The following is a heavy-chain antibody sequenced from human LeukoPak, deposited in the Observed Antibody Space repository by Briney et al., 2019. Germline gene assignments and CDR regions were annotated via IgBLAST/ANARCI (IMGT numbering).Heavy chain of an antibody. CDR1: GFTFSSYA. Sequence: GGSLRLSCAASGFTFSSYAMHWVRQAPGKGLEWVAVISYDGSNKYYADSVKGRFTISRDNSKNTLYLQMNSLRAEDTAVYYCARFWDGSDYWGQGTLVTVSS. D-gene: IGHD3-3*01. CDR2: ISYDGSNK. J-gene: IGHJ4*02. V-gene: IGHV3-30*04. CDR3: ARFWDGSDY.